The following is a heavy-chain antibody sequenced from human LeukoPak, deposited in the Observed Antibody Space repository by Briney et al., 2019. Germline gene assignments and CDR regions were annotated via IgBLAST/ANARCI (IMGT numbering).Heavy chain of an antibody. CDR1: GGSIRSSSYY. CDR3: AREPSNYGAKRGAMDWCDP. Sequence: WETLSLTCTVSGGSIRSSSYYWGWIRQPPGKGLEWIVSIYYSGSTYYNRSLKIRVTISVDTSKNQSSLKLSSVTAADTAVYYCAREPSNYGAKRGAMDWCDPWGEGTLVTVSS. D-gene: IGHD4-23*01. J-gene: IGHJ5*02. CDR2: IYYSGST. V-gene: IGHV4-39*07.